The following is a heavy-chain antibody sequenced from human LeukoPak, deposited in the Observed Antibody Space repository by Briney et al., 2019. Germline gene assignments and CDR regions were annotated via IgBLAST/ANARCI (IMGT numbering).Heavy chain of an antibody. CDR1: GGSFSGYY. CDR3: ARGVRIVVVPAASGYAFDI. Sequence: NPSETLSLTCAVYGGSFSGYYWSWIRQPPGKGLEWLGEINHSGSTNYNPSLKSRVTISVDTSKNQFSLKLSSVTAADTAVYYCARGVRIVVVPAASGYAFDIWGQGTMVTVSS. D-gene: IGHD2-2*01. J-gene: IGHJ3*02. V-gene: IGHV4-34*01. CDR2: INHSGST.